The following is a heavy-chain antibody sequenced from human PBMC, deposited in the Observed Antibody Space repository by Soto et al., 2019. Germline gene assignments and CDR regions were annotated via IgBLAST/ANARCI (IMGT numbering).Heavy chain of an antibody. Sequence: QVTLKESGPVLVKPTEPLTLRCTVSGLSITDSEMGVSWIRQPPGQPLEWLAHIDSSGEKSYRTFLKSRLAISKDTSKSQIVLTMTNMDPADTATYYCARRPLAVGVSPWFDPWGQGIPVTVSS. CDR2: IDSSGEK. CDR1: GLSITDSEMG. CDR3: ARRPLAVGVSPWFDP. V-gene: IGHV2-26*01. D-gene: IGHD3-10*01. J-gene: IGHJ5*02.